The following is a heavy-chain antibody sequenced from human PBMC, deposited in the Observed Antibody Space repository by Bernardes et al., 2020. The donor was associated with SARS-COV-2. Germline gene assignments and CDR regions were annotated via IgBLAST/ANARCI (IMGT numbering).Heavy chain of an antibody. D-gene: IGHD3-3*01. CDR2: ISAYYGNT. J-gene: IGHJ4*02. CDR3: ARDRSITIFGVVIISEFDY. V-gene: IGHV1-18*01. CDR1: GYTFTSYG. Sequence: SVKVSCKASGYTFTSYGISWVRQAPGQVLEWMGWISAYYGNTKYAQKIQGRVTMTTDTSTSTTYMELRSLRSDDTAVYYCARDRSITIFGVVIISEFDYCGPGALVTVSP.